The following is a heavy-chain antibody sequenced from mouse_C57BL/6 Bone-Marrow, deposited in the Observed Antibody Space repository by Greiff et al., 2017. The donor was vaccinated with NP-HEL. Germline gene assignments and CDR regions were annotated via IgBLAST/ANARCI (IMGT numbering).Heavy chain of an antibody. Sequence: EVQRVESGGGLVKPGGSLKLSCAASGFTFSSYTMSWVRQTPEKRLEWVATISGGGGNTYYPDSVKGRFTISRDNAKNTLYLQMSSLRSEDTALYYCARHYGSTWFAYWGQGTLVTVSA. CDR3: ARHYGSTWFAY. D-gene: IGHD1-1*01. J-gene: IGHJ3*01. V-gene: IGHV5-9*01. CDR2: ISGGGGNT. CDR1: GFTFSSYT.